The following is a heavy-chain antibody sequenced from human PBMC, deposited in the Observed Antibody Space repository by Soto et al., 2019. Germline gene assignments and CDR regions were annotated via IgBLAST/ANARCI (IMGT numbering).Heavy chain of an antibody. CDR3: ARDWLLWLKGYWFDP. J-gene: IGHJ5*02. Sequence: ASVKVSCKASGYTFTGCYMHWVRQAPGQGLEWMGWINPNSGGTNYAQKFQGRVTMTRDTSTSTVYMELSSLRSEDTAVYYCARDWLLWLKGYWFDPWGQGTLVTVSS. CDR2: INPNSGGT. V-gene: IGHV1-2*02. CDR1: GYTFTGCY. D-gene: IGHD3-10*01.